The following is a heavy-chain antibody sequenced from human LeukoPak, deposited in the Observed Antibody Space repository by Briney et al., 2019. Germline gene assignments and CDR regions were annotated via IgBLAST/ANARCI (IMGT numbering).Heavy chain of an antibody. CDR3: ARAGGSVAGHYYYYMDV. D-gene: IGHD6-19*01. J-gene: IGHJ6*03. CDR1: GFTFSSYA. Sequence: GRSLRLSCAASGFTFSSYAMHWVRQAPGKGLEWVAVISYDGSNKYYADSVKGRFTVSRDNSKNTLYLQMNSLRAEDTAVYYCARAGGSVAGHYYYYMDVWGKGTTVTVSS. V-gene: IGHV3-30*04. CDR2: ISYDGSNK.